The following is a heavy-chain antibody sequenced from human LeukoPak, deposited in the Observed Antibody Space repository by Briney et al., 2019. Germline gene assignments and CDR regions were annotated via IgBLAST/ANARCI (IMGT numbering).Heavy chain of an antibody. Sequence: SETLSLTCTVSGGSISSGDYYWSWIRQPPGKGLKWIGYIYYSGSTYYNPSLKSRVTISVDTSKNQFSLKLSSVTAADTAVYYCARDRGISLSFLYWGQGTLVTVSS. CDR2: IYYSGST. CDR1: GGSISSGDYY. V-gene: IGHV4-30-4*01. D-gene: IGHD2-15*01. CDR3: ARDRGISLSFLY. J-gene: IGHJ4*02.